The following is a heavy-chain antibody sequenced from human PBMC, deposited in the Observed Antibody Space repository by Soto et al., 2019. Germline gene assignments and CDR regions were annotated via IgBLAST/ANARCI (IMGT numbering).Heavy chain of an antibody. CDR3: AKATATGGGAFDI. D-gene: IGHD2-8*02. Sequence: GGSLRLSCAASGFICSSYYMSWVRQAPGKGLEWISTIPVGGSTHYEDSVKGRFTISRDGSKNTVYLQMNSLTAGATAVYYCAKATATGGGAFDICGQGTMVTVSS. CDR1: GFICSSYY. V-gene: IGHV3-23*01. J-gene: IGHJ3*02. CDR2: IPVGGST.